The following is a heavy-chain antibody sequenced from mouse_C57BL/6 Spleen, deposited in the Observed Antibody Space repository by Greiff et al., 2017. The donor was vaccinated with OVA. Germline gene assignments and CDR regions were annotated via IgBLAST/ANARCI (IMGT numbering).Heavy chain of an antibody. CDR2: INPYNGGT. J-gene: IGHJ3*01. CDR1: GYTFTDYY. V-gene: IGHV1-19*01. D-gene: IGHD3-2*02. Sequence: VQLKESGPVLVKPGASVKMSCKASGYTFTDYYMNWVKQSHGKSLEWIGVINPYNGGTSYNQKFKGKATLTVDKSSSTAYMELNSLTSEDSAVYYCARGKTAQATSAYWGQGTLVTVSA. CDR3: ARGKTAQATSAY.